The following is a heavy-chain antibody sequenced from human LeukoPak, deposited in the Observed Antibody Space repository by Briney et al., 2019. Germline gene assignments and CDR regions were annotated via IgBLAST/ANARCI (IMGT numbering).Heavy chain of an antibody. CDR1: GFTFGDHA. V-gene: IGHV3-49*04. CDR3: TRGPIQLWLYHGMDV. CDR2: IRSKTYGGTT. Sequence: PGRSLRLSCTVSGFTFGDHAMSWVRQAPGKGLEWVGFIRSKTYGGTTEYAASVKGRFIISRDDFTSIAYLQMNSLKTEDTAVYYCTRGPIQLWLYHGMDVWGQGTTVTVS. J-gene: IGHJ6*02. D-gene: IGHD5-18*01.